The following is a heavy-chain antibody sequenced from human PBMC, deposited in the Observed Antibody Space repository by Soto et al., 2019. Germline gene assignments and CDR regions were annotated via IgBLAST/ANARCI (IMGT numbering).Heavy chain of an antibody. CDR3: AREYCTSVSCDGVDY. Sequence: QVQLVQSGAEVKKPGASVKVSCEGSGDIFTNFGISWVLQAPGQGLEWMGWISGKKGNTRYAQRFQGRVTVTTDTSTRTASMELRSLTSDDTAVYYCAREYCTSVSCDGVDYWGQGPLVTVSS. D-gene: IGHD2-8*01. CDR1: GDIFTNFG. J-gene: IGHJ4*02. V-gene: IGHV1-18*01. CDR2: ISGKKGNT.